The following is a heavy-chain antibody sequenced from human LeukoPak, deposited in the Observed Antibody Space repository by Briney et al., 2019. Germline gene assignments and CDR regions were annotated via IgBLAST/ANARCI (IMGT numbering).Heavy chain of an antibody. V-gene: IGHV3-7*03. Sequence: GGSLRLSRAASGFTFSSYWMTWVRQAPGKGLEWVANIKQDGSEKYYVDSVKGRITISRGNAKNSLYLQMNSLRAEDTAVYYCARTHPFDYWGQGTLVTVSS. J-gene: IGHJ4*02. CDR3: ARTHPFDY. CDR1: GFTFSSYW. CDR2: IKQDGSEK.